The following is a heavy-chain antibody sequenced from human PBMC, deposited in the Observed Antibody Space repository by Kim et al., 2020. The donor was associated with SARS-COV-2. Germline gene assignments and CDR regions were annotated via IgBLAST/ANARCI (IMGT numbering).Heavy chain of an antibody. CDR3: ARGSRPYNWFDP. V-gene: IGHV4-59*08. Sequence: SETLSLTCTVSGGSISSYYWSWIRQPPGKGLEWIGYIYYSGSTNYNPSLKSRVTISVDTSKNQFSLKLSSVTAADTAVYYCARGSRPYNWFDPWGQGTLVTVSS. D-gene: IGHD1-26*01. CDR2: IYYSGST. J-gene: IGHJ5*02. CDR1: GGSISSYY.